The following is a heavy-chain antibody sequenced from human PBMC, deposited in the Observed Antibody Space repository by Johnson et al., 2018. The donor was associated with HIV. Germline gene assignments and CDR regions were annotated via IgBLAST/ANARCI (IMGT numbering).Heavy chain of an antibody. CDR3: ARACRDGYTCDAFDI. J-gene: IGHJ3*02. Sequence: VQLVESGGGLVQPGGSLRLSCAASGFTLSTYWMTWVRQAPGKGLEWVANIRQDGGERYYVDSVKGRFTISRDNAKRSLFLQMNSVRAEDTAVYYCARACRDGYTCDAFDIWGQGTMVTVSS. V-gene: IGHV3-7*05. CDR1: GFTLSTYW. D-gene: IGHD5-24*01. CDR2: IRQDGGER.